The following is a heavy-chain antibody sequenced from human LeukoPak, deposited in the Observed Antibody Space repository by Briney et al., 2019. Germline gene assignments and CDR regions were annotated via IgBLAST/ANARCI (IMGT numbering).Heavy chain of an antibody. CDR2: TYYRSKWYN. D-gene: IGHD4-23*01. CDR1: GDSVSSNYAA. CDR3: AKEGPFGGTPYHFDY. Sequence: SQTLSLTCAISGDSVSSNYAAWNWIRQSPSRGLEWLGRTYYRSKWYNDYSLSVKSRITINPDTSKNQFSLQLNSVTPEDTAVYSFAKEGPFGGTPYHFDYWGQGTLVTVSS. V-gene: IGHV6-1*01. J-gene: IGHJ4*02.